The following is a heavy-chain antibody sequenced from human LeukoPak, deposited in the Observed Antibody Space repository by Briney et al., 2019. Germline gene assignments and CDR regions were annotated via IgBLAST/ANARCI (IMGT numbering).Heavy chain of an antibody. CDR3: ARGLLWFGELFDY. V-gene: IGHV3-74*01. CDR2: INGDGSST. J-gene: IGHJ4*02. Sequence: GGSLRLSCAASGFTFSSYWMHWVRQAPGKGLVWVSRINGDGSSTSYADSVKGRFTISRDNAKNTLYLQMNSLRAEDTAVYYCARGLLWFGELFDYWGQGTLVTVSS. CDR1: GFTFSSYW. D-gene: IGHD3-10*01.